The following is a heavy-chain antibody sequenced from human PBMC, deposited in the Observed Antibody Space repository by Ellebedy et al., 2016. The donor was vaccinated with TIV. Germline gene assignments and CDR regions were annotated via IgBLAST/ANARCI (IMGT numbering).Heavy chain of an antibody. CDR1: GYTFTSYY. CDR3: ARAGVGVTFVLSAFDI. Sequence: AASVKVSCKASGYTFTSYYMHWVRQAPGQGLEWMGIINPSGGSTSYAQKLQGRVTITRDTSASTAYMELSSLRSEDTAVYYCARAGVGVTFVLSAFDIWGQGTMVTVSS. D-gene: IGHD1-26*01. CDR2: INPSGGST. V-gene: IGHV1-46*01. J-gene: IGHJ3*02.